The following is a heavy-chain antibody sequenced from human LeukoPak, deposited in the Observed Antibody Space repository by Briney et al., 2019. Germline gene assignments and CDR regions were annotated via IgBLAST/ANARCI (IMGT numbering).Heavy chain of an antibody. D-gene: IGHD3-10*01. CDR3: ARDYYGSGSYNYYYYMDV. J-gene: IGHJ6*03. Sequence: PGGSLRLSCAASGFTVSSSYMSWVRQAPGKGLEWVSVIYSGGSTYYADSVKGRFTISRDNSKNTLYLQMDSLRAEDTAVYYCARDYYGSGSYNYYYYMDVWGKGTTVTVSS. V-gene: IGHV3-53*01. CDR1: GFTVSSSY. CDR2: IYSGGST.